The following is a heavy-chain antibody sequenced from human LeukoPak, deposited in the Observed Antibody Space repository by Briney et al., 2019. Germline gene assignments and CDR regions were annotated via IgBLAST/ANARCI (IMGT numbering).Heavy chain of an antibody. Sequence: GSLRLSCAASGFTFSSDGMHWVRQAPGKGLEWVAVIGYDGSNKYYADSVKGRFTISRDNSKNTLYLQMNSLRAEDTAVYYCARVLAVAGNPYYYGMDVWGKGTAVTVSS. CDR3: ARVLAVAGNPYYYGMDV. V-gene: IGHV3-33*01. D-gene: IGHD6-19*01. CDR1: GFTFSSDG. CDR2: IGYDGSNK. J-gene: IGHJ6*04.